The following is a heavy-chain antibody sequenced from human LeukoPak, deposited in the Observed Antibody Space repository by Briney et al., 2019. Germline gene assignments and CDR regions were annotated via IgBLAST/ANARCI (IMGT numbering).Heavy chain of an antibody. Sequence: QPSETLSLTCTVSGYSISSGYYWGWIRQPPGKGLEWIGSIYYSGSTYYNPSLKSRVTISVDTSKNQFSLKLSSVTAADTAVYYCARLSGQDYYGSGSYYKLDYYDSSGYDHFDYWGQGTLVTASS. D-gene: IGHD3-10*01. J-gene: IGHJ4*02. CDR1: GYSISSGYY. CDR3: ARLSGQDYYGSGSYYKLDYYDSSGYDHFDY. V-gene: IGHV4-38-2*02. CDR2: IYYSGST.